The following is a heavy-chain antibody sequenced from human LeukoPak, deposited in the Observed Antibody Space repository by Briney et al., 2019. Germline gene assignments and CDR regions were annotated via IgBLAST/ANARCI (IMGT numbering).Heavy chain of an antibody. J-gene: IGHJ4*02. D-gene: IGHD3-22*01. CDR3: AREPHSSGFFDY. CDR2: ISYDGSNK. V-gene: IGHV3-30*04. Sequence: GGSLRLSCAASGFPFSSYAMHWVRQAPGKGLEWVAVISYDGSNKYYADSVKGRFTISRDNAKNSLYLQMDSLRAEDTAVYYCAREPHSSGFFDYWGQGTLVTVSS. CDR1: GFPFSSYA.